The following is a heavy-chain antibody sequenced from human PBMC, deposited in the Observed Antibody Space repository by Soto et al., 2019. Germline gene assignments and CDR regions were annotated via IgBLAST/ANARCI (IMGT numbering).Heavy chain of an antibody. V-gene: IGHV4-39*01. J-gene: IGHJ6*02. CDR2: IYYSGST. CDR1: GGSISSSSYY. Sequence: SETLSLTCTVSGGSISSSSYYWGWIRQPPGKGLEWIVSIYYSGSTYYNPSLKSRVTISVDTSKNLFSLKLSSVTAADTAVYYCARQAVGATIYYYYYGMDVWGQGTTVTVSS. CDR3: ARQAVGATIYYYYYGMDV. D-gene: IGHD1-26*01.